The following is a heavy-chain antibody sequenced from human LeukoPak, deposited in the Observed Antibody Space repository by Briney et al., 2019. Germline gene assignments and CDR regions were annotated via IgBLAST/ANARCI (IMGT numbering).Heavy chain of an antibody. CDR2: LSGSAGST. J-gene: IGHJ4*02. Sequence: GGSLRLSCEASGFTFSSYALSWVRQAPGKGLEWVSGLSGSAGSTYYADSVKGRFTVSRDNSKNTLYLQMNSLRAEGTAVYYCAKDVEYCGGDCYSSLYWGQGTLVTVSS. V-gene: IGHV3-23*01. CDR3: AKDVEYCGGDCYSSLY. CDR1: GFTFSSYA. D-gene: IGHD2-21*02.